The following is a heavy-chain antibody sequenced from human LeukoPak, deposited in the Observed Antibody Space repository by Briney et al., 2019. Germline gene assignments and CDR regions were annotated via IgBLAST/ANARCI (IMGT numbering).Heavy chain of an antibody. J-gene: IGHJ4*02. CDR3: ARSLQWELRYFDY. D-gene: IGHD1-26*01. CDR1: GFTFSSYS. Sequence: GGSLRLSCAASGFTFSSYSMNWVRQAPGKGLEWVSYISSSSSTIYYADSVKGRFTISRDNAKNSLYLQMNSLRAEDTAVYYCARSLQWELRYFDYWGQGTLVTVSS. V-gene: IGHV3-48*04. CDR2: ISSSSSTI.